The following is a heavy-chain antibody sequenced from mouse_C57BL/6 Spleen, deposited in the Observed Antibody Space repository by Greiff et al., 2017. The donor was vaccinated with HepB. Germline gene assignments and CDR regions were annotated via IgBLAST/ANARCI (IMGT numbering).Heavy chain of an antibody. D-gene: IGHD2-4*01. CDR2: IRNKANGYTT. CDR1: GFTFTDYY. CDR3: ARYQGLRRYFDV. J-gene: IGHJ1*03. Sequence: EVQLVESGGGLVQPGGSLSLSCAASGFTFTDYYMSWVRQPPGKALEWLGFIRNKANGYTTEYSASVKGRFTISRDNSQSILYLQMNALRAEDSATYYCARYQGLRRYFDVWGTGTTVTVSS. V-gene: IGHV7-3*01.